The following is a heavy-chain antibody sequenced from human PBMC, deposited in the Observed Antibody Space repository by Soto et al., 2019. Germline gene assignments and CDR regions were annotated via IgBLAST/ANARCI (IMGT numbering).Heavy chain of an antibody. CDR1: GYTFTGYY. Sequence: ASVQVSCKASGYTFTGYYMHWVRQAPGQGLEWMGWINPNSGGTNYAQKFQGRVTMTRDTSISTAYMELSRLRSDDTAVYYCARDQLEPTTAYNWFDPCGQGTLVTVSS. J-gene: IGHJ5*02. CDR2: INPNSGGT. CDR3: ARDQLEPTTAYNWFDP. V-gene: IGHV1-2*02. D-gene: IGHD1-1*01.